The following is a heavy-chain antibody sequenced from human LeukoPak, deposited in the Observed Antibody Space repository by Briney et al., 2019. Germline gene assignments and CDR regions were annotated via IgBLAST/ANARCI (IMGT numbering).Heavy chain of an antibody. Sequence: SETLSLTCTDSGGSISGYYWSWIRQPPGKGLEWIGEINHSGSTNYNPSLKSRVTISVDTSKNQFSLKLSSVTAADTAVYYCARGDYDFWSGYSYYYYMDVWGKGTTVTISS. CDR2: INHSGST. J-gene: IGHJ6*03. D-gene: IGHD3-3*01. CDR3: ARGDYDFWSGYSYYYYMDV. V-gene: IGHV4-34*01. CDR1: GGSISGYY.